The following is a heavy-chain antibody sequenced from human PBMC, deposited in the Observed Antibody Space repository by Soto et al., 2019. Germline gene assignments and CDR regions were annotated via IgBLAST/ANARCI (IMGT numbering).Heavy chain of an antibody. Sequence: QVQLVQSGAEVKKPGSSVKVSCKASGGTFSSYAISWVRQAPGQGLEWMGGIIPIFGTANYAQKFQGRVTITADESTSTDYMELSSLRSEDTAVYYCSSQGAPGYYYGMDVWGQGTTVTVSS. CDR2: IIPIFGTA. CDR3: SSQGAPGYYYGMDV. CDR1: GGTFSSYA. J-gene: IGHJ6*02. V-gene: IGHV1-69*12.